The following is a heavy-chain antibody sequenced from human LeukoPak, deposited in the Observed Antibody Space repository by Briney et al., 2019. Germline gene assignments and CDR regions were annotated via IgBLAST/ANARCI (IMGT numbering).Heavy chain of an antibody. CDR2: INSSGST. CDR1: GGSISNFY. D-gene: IGHD2-8*01. V-gene: IGHV4-4*07. CDR3: ARASYCSDGVCHTLSWFGP. Sequence: SETLSLTCTVSGGSISNFYWSCIRQPAGKGLEWIGRINSSGSTNYNPSLKSRVTMSVDTSKSQFSLQLTSVPAADTAVYYCARASYCSDGVCHTLSWFGPWGQGTLVTVSS. J-gene: IGHJ5*02.